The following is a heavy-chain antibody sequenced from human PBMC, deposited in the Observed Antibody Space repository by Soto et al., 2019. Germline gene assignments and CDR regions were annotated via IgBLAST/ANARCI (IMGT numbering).Heavy chain of an antibody. J-gene: IGHJ5*02. D-gene: IGHD2-2*01. Sequence: GGSLRLSCAASGFTFSDYYMSWIRQAPGQGLEWVSYISSSSSYTNYAASVKGRFTISRDNAKNSLYLQMNSLRAEDTAVYYCARAIVVGPAANWFDPWGQGTLVTVSS. V-gene: IGHV3-11*06. CDR2: ISSSSSYT. CDR1: GFTFSDYY. CDR3: ARAIVVGPAANWFDP.